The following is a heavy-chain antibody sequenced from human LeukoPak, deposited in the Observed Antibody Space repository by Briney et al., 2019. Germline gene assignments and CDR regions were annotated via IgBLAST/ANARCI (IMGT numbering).Heavy chain of an antibody. Sequence: PSETLSLTCAVYGGSFSGYYWSWIRQPPGKGLEWIGDVNHSGSTNYNPSLKSRVTISLDTSMKKFSLKLNSVTAADTAVYYCASTERCSTTCPLDYWGQGTLVTVSS. D-gene: IGHD2-2*01. CDR2: VNHSGST. CDR3: ASTERCSTTCPLDY. CDR1: GGSFSGYY. V-gene: IGHV4-34*01. J-gene: IGHJ4*02.